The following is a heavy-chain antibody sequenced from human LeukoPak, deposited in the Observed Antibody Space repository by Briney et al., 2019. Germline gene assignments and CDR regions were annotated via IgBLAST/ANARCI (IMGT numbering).Heavy chain of an antibody. Sequence: GGSLRLSCAASGFTFRTYWMHWVRQAPGKGLEWVSRISGDGRSTSYAGFVKGRFTTSRDNVKNTLFLQIHSLRVEDTAVYYCAAFYYDPAYWGQGTLVTVSS. CDR2: ISGDGRST. V-gene: IGHV3-74*01. CDR1: GFTFRTYW. CDR3: AAFYYDPAY. D-gene: IGHD3-22*01. J-gene: IGHJ4*02.